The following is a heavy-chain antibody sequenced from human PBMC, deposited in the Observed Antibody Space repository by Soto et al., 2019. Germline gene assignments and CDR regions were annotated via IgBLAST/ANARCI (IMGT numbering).Heavy chain of an antibody. J-gene: IGHJ4*02. CDR3: AQSMVATDGVDY. CDR2: INHSGST. CDR1: GGSFSGYY. V-gene: IGHV4-34*01. Sequence: QVQLQQWGAGLLKPSETLSLTCAVYGGSFSGYYWSWIRQPPGKGLEWIGEINHSGSTNYNPSLKSRVTISVDTSKNQFSLKLSAVIAADTAVYYCAQSMVATDGVDYWGQGTLVTVSS. D-gene: IGHD5-12*01.